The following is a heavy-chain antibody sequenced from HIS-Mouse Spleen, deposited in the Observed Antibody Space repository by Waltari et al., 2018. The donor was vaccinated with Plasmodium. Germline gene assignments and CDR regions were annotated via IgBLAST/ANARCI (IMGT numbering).Heavy chain of an antibody. D-gene: IGHD3-10*01. V-gene: IGHV4-34*01. CDR3: ARGRVLGTSSGYFDL. CDR2: INHSGST. Sequence: QVQLQQWGAGLLKPSETLSLTCAVYGGSFSGYYWSWIRQPPGKGLEWIGEINHSGSTNYNPSLKSRFTISVDTSKNQFSLKLSSVTAADTAVYYCARGRVLGTSSGYFDLWGRGTLVTVSS. J-gene: IGHJ2*01. CDR1: GGSFSGYY.